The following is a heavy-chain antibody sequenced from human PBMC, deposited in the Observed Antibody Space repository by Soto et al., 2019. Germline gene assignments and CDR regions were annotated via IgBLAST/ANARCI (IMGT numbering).Heavy chain of an antibody. CDR1: GYTFENYV. J-gene: IGHJ6*02. CDR2: MNAGTGNK. V-gene: IGHV1-3*01. Sequence: ASVKVSCKAFGYTFENYVIHWVRQAPGHGLEWLGYMNAGTGNKKSSHPFQDRLILTRETSATTAYLELSGLTSDDTAVFYCANPRQASCPSGACLPPLDVWGQGTTVTVSS. D-gene: IGHD2-21*01. CDR3: ANPRQASCPSGACLPPLDV.